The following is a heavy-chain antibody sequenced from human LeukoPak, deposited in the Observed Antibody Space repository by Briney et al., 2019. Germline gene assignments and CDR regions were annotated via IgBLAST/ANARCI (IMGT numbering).Heavy chain of an antibody. CDR3: ARAGKKTTTVTRNDAFDI. Sequence: SETLSLTCTVSGGSISSGGYYWSWIRQHPGKGLEWIGYIYYSGSTYYNPSLKSRVTISVDTSKNQFSLKLSSVPAADTAVYYCARAGKKTTTVTRNDAFDIWGQGTMVTVSS. CDR2: IYYSGST. V-gene: IGHV4-31*03. CDR1: GGSISSGGYY. D-gene: IGHD4-17*01. J-gene: IGHJ3*02.